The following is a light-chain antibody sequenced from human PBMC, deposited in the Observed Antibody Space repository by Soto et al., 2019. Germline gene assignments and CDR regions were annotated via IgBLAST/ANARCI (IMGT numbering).Light chain of an antibody. CDR3: QSYDSSLFWV. CDR1: SSNIGAGYD. CDR2: VNT. Sequence: QSVLTQPPSVSGAPGQRVTISCTGSSSNIGAGYDVHWYQHLPGTAPKLLIYVNTNRPSGVPDRFSGSKSGTSASLAITGLQAEDEADYYCQSYDSSLFWVFGGGTKLTVL. J-gene: IGLJ3*02. V-gene: IGLV1-40*01.